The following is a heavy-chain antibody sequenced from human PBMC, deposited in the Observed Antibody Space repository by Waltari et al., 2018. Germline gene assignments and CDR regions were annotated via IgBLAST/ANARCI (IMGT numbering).Heavy chain of an antibody. CDR2: INEDGGEK. Sequence: EVQLVESGGGLVQHGGSLRLSCAAAGFTFKTYWMSWVRQSPGKGLEWVANINEDGGEKYYADSVKGRFTISRDNAKNSLYLQVNGLRAEDTAVYFCARGDRFSGDYWGQGTLVTVSS. CDR1: GFTFKTYW. V-gene: IGHV3-7*01. CDR3: ARGDRFSGDY. J-gene: IGHJ4*02. D-gene: IGHD6-25*01.